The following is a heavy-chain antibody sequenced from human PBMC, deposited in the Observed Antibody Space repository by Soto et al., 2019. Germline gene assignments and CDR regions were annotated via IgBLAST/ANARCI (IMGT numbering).Heavy chain of an antibody. D-gene: IGHD4-17*01. Sequence: QVQLVQSGGEVKKPGASVKVSCKASGYTFTSYGISWVRQAPGQGLEWMGWISTYNGNTNYAQKVQGRVTMTTDTSTSTAYMELRRLRSDDTAVYYCARASGDYGLSEYFQHWGQGTLVTVSS. CDR3: ARASGDYGLSEYFQH. J-gene: IGHJ1*01. CDR1: GYTFTSYG. V-gene: IGHV1-18*01. CDR2: ISTYNGNT.